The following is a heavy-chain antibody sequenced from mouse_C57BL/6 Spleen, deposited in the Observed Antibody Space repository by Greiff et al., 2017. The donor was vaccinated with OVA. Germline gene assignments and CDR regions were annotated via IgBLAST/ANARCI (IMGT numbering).Heavy chain of an antibody. CDR3: ARQGAAQATSYFDY. CDR1: GFTFSSYG. Sequence: EVKLVESGGDLVKPGGSLKLSCAASGFTFSSYGMSWVRQTPDKRLEWVATISSGGSYTYYPDSVKGRFTISRDNAKNTQYLQMSSLKSEDTAMYYCARQGAAQATSYFDYWGQGTTLTVSS. CDR2: ISSGGSYT. D-gene: IGHD3-2*02. V-gene: IGHV5-6*01. J-gene: IGHJ2*01.